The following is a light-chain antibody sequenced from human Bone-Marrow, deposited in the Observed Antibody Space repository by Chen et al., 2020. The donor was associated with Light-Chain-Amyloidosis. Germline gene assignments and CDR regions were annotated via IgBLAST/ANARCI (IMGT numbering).Light chain of an antibody. CDR3: QSYQGSSQGV. V-gene: IGLV6-57*01. J-gene: IGLJ3*02. CDR2: EDD. CDR1: SGSIATNY. Sequence: NFMLTQPHSVSESPGKTVIISCTRSSGSIATNYVQWYQQRPGSSPPTVIYEDDQRPSGVPDRFSGSIDRSSNSASLSISGLTTEDEADYDCQSYQGSSQGVFGGGTKLTVL.